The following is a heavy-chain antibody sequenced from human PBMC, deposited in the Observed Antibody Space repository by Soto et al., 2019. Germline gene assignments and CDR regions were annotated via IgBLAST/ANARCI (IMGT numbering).Heavy chain of an antibody. J-gene: IGHJ4*02. CDR2: IIPIFGTA. CDR3: TTHKEWFNYYFDY. CDR1: GGTFSSYA. D-gene: IGHD3-3*01. V-gene: IGHV1-69*13. Sequence: GASVKVSCKASGGTFSSYAISWVRQAPGQGLEWMGGIIPIFGTANYAQKFQGRVTITADESTSTAYMELNSLKTEDTAVYYCTTHKEWFNYYFDYWGQGTLVTVSS.